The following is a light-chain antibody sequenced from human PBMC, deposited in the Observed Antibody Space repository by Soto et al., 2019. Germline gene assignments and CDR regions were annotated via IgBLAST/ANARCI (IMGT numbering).Light chain of an antibody. J-gene: IGLJ1*01. V-gene: IGLV2-8*01. CDR3: SSYAGSNNFGV. CDR1: SSDVGGYNY. Sequence: QSALTQPPSASGSPGQSVTISCTGTSSDVGGYNYVSWYQQHPGKAPKLMIYDVNKRPSGVPDRFSGSKSGNTTSLTVSGLQAEDEAYYYCSSYAGSNNFGVFGTGTKLTVL. CDR2: DVN.